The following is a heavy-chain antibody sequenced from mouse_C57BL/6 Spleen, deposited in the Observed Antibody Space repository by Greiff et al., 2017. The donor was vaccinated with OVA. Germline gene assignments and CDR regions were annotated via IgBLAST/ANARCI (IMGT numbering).Heavy chain of an antibody. J-gene: IGHJ1*03. Sequence: VQLKESGGGLVKPGGSLKLSCAASGFTFSDYGMHWVRQAPEKGLEWVAYSSSGSSTIYYADTVKGRFTISRDNAKNTLFLQMTSLRSEDTAMYYCARALLRLDWYFDVWGTGTTVTVSS. CDR2: SSSGSSTI. V-gene: IGHV5-17*01. D-gene: IGHD2-4*01. CDR1: GFTFSDYG. CDR3: ARALLRLDWYFDV.